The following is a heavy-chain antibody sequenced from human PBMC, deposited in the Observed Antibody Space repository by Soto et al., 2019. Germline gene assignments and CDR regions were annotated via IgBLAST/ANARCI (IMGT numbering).Heavy chain of an antibody. CDR3: ATSLGYCSGGSCSWFDP. Sequence: QVQLVQSGAEVKKPGASVKVSCKASGYTFTSYDINWVRQATGQGLEWMGWMNPNSGNKGYPQKFQGRVTMTRNTSISTADMELISVRSEDTAVYYCATSLGYCSGGSCSWFDPWGQGTLVTVSS. CDR2: MNPNSGNK. V-gene: IGHV1-8*01. D-gene: IGHD2-15*01. J-gene: IGHJ5*02. CDR1: GYTFTSYD.